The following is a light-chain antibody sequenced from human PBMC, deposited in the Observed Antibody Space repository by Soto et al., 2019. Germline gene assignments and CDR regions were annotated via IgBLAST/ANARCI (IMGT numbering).Light chain of an antibody. CDR1: SSYIGAGYD. V-gene: IGLV1-40*01. CDR2: GNS. Sequence: QSVLTQPPSVSGAPGHRVTISCTGTSSYIGAGYDVHWYQQLPGTAPKLLIYGNSNRPSGVPDRFSGSKSGTSVSLAITGLQAEDEADYYCQSYDSSLSGSVLGGGTKLTVL. J-gene: IGLJ3*02. CDR3: QSYDSSLSGSV.